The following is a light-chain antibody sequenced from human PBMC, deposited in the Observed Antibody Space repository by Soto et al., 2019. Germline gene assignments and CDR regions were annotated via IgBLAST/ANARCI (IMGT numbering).Light chain of an antibody. CDR1: QSISNS. V-gene: IGKV1-39*01. CDR2: GTS. Sequence: DIHLTHSPWSLSASVGDRVTITCRASQSISNSLNWYQQKPGKAPNLLIYGTSSLQNGVPSRFGGSGSGTDFTLIISSLQREDFATYYCQQSYSSSWTFGQGTKVDIK. CDR3: QQSYSSSWT. J-gene: IGKJ1*01.